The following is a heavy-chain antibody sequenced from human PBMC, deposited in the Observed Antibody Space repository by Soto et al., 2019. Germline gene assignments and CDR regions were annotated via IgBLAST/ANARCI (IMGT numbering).Heavy chain of an antibody. J-gene: IGHJ6*03. CDR2: INPNGGVT. V-gene: IGHV1-2*02. CDR3: ARESGGATATLDYYYFYMDV. Sequence: ASLKVSCKTSGDSFNDYYIHWVRQAPGQGLEWMGWINPNGGVTKYAQKFRGRVTVTRDTSIRTVYMELSSLRSDDTAVYYCARESGGATATLDYYYFYMDVWAKGPRSPS. CDR1: GDSFNDYY. D-gene: IGHD5-12*01.